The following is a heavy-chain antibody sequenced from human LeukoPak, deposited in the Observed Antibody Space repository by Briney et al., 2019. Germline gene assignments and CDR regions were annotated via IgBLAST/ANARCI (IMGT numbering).Heavy chain of an antibody. CDR3: AKGRLRFLEWFLYGMDV. CDR2: ISGSGGST. D-gene: IGHD3-3*01. J-gene: IGHJ6*02. V-gene: IGHV3-23*01. CDR1: GFTFSSYA. Sequence: GRSLRLSCAASGFTFSSYAMSWVPQAPGKGLEWVSAISGSGGSTYYADSVKGRFTISRDNTENTLYLQMNSLRAEDTAVYYCAKGRLRFLEWFLYGMDVWGQGTTVTVSS.